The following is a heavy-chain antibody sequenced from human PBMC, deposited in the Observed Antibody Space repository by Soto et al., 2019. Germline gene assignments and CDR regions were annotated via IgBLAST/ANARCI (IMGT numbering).Heavy chain of an antibody. CDR1: GFSFRDYT. D-gene: IGHD2-8*01. V-gene: IGHV3-23*05. J-gene: IGHJ4*02. CDR2: ILSNFNT. Sequence: EVQLLDSGGGLVQPGGSVTLSCAASGFSFRDYTMSWVRQAPGKVLDCISVILSNFNTYYTDSVRGRFTISRDTSKNTLYLEMNSLRAEDTAIYYCARRVNGYFDYWGQGALVTVSS. CDR3: ARRVNGYFDY.